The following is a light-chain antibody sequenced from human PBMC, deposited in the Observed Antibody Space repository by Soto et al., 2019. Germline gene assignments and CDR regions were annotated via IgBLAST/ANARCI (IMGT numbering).Light chain of an antibody. J-gene: IGKJ1*01. V-gene: IGKV1-5*03. CDR2: KAS. Sequence: DIQMTQSPSTLSASVGDRVTNTCRASQSISSWLAWYQQKPGKAPKLLIYKASSLESGVPSRFSGSGSGTEFILTISSLQPDDVATYYCQQYSGYSRTFGQGTKV. CDR1: QSISSW. CDR3: QQYSGYSRT.